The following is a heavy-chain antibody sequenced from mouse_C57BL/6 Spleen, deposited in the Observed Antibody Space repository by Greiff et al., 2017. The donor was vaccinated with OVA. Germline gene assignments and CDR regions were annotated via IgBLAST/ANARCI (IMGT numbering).Heavy chain of an antibody. CDR3: ARGYDGDYEGVGYAMDY. V-gene: IGHV7-3*01. D-gene: IGHD2-3*01. J-gene: IGHJ4*01. CDR1: GFTFTDYY. CDR2: IRNKANGYTT. Sequence: EVKLVESGGGLVQPGGSLSLSCAASGFTFTDYYMSWVRQPPGKALEWLGFIRNKANGYTTEYSASVKGRFTISRDNSQSILYLQMNALRAEDSATYYCARGYDGDYEGVGYAMDYWGQGTSVTVSS.